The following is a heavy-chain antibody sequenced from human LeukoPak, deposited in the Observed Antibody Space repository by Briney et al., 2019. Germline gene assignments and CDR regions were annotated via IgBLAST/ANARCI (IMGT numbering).Heavy chain of an antibody. V-gene: IGHV3-53*01. CDR2: TYAGGTT. CDR3: AKDLMNYDFWSGYQGY. CDR1: GFTVSSNY. D-gene: IGHD3-3*01. J-gene: IGHJ4*02. Sequence: GGSLRLSCAASGFTVSSNYMIWVRQAPGKGLEWVSITYAGGTTYYADSVKGRFTISRDNSKNTLYLQMNSLRAEDTAVYYCAKDLMNYDFWSGYQGYWGQGTLVTVSS.